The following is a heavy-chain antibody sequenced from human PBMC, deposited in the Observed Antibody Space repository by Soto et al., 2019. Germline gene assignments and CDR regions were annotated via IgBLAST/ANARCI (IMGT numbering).Heavy chain of an antibody. V-gene: IGHV1-18*01. CDR2: ISAYNGNT. Sequence: QVQLVQSGDEVKKPGASVKDSCKASGYTFTSYGISWMRQAPGQELEWMGWISAYNGNTNYAQKLQGRVTMTTDTSTSTAYMELRSLRSDDTAVYYCAREVAAACTRRFDYWGQGTLVTVSS. D-gene: IGHD6-13*01. CDR1: GYTFTSYG. CDR3: AREVAAACTRRFDY. J-gene: IGHJ4*02.